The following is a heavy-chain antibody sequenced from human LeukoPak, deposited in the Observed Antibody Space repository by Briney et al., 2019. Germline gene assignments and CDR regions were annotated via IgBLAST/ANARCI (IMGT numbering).Heavy chain of an antibody. CDR1: GYTLTELS. CDR2: FDPEDGET. Sequence: GASVKVSCKVSGYTLTELSMHWVRQAPGKGLEWMGGFDPEDGETIYAQKFQGRVTMTRDMSTSTVYMELSSLRSEDTAVYYCARDLGPLRSPNCTNGVCYNPNAFDIWGQGTMVTVSS. J-gene: IGHJ3*02. V-gene: IGHV1-24*01. CDR3: ARDLGPLRSPNCTNGVCYNPNAFDI. D-gene: IGHD2-8*01.